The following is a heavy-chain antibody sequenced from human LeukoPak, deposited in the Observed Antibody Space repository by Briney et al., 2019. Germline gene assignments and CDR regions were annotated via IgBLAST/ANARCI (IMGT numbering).Heavy chain of an antibody. CDR2: INHSGST. Sequence: SETLSLTCAVYGGSFSGYYWSWIRQPPGKGLEWIGEINHSGSTNYNPSLKSRVTISVDTSKNQFSLKLSSVTAADTAVYYSARGQIQLWLSWWYAFDIWGQGTMVTVSS. V-gene: IGHV4-34*01. CDR3: ARGQIQLWLSWWYAFDI. J-gene: IGHJ3*02. CDR1: GGSFSGYY. D-gene: IGHD5-18*01.